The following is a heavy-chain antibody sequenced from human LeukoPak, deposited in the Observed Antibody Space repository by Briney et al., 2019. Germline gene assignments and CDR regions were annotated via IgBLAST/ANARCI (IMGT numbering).Heavy chain of an antibody. CDR1: GGSISSSSYY. J-gene: IGHJ4*02. Sequence: SETLSLTCTVSGGSISSSSYYWGWIRQPPGKGLEWIGSIYHSGSTYYNPSLKSRVTISVDTSKNQFSLKLSSVTAADTAVYYCAKHWYYYDSSGYYGQDYWGQGTLVTVSS. D-gene: IGHD3-22*01. CDR2: IYHSGST. CDR3: AKHWYYYDSSGYYGQDY. V-gene: IGHV4-39*01.